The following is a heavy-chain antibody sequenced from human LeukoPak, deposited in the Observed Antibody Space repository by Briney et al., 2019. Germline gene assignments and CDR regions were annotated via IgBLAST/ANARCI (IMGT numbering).Heavy chain of an antibody. J-gene: IGHJ4*02. CDR1: GYTFTGYY. V-gene: IGHV1-2*02. CDR2: INPNSGGT. D-gene: IGHD6-19*01. CDR3: LGGYTVAAFN. Sequence: ASVKVSCKASGYTFTGYYMHWVRQAPGQGLEWMGWINPNSGGTNYAQKFQGRVTMTRDTSISTAYMELSSLRSEDTAVYYCLGGYTVAAFNWGQGTLVTVSS.